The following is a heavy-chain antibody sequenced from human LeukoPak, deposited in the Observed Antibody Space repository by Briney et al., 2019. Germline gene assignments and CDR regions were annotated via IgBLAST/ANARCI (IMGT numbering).Heavy chain of an antibody. Sequence: SQTLSLTCAISGDSVSSNSAVWNWIRQSPSRGLEWLGRTYYRSKWYNDYAVSVKSRITINPDTSKNQFSLQLNSVTPEDTAVYYCAKGQLLLRGVGYNWFDPWGQGTLVTVSS. CDR1: GDSVSSNSAV. CDR3: AKGQLLLRGVGYNWFDP. CDR2: TYYRSKWYN. D-gene: IGHD2-2*01. V-gene: IGHV6-1*01. J-gene: IGHJ5*02.